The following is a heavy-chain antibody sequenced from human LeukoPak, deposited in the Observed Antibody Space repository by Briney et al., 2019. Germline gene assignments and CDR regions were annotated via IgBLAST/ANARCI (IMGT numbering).Heavy chain of an antibody. CDR3: ARDSGLSGYDLLDY. J-gene: IGHJ4*02. D-gene: IGHD5-12*01. Sequence: GGSPRLSCAASGFTFSDYYMSWVRQAPGKGLEWVANIKYDGSEKYYVDSVKGRFTISRDNAKNSLYLQMNNLRAEDTAVYYCARDSGLSGYDLLDYWGQGTLVTVSS. CDR2: IKYDGSEK. CDR1: GFTFSDYY. V-gene: IGHV3-7*01.